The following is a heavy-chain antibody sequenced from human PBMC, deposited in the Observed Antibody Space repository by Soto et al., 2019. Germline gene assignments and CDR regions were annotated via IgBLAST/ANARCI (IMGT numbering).Heavy chain of an antibody. CDR1: GVTISSGAYY. V-gene: IGHV4-31*03. D-gene: IGHD3-16*02. CDR2: IYYTGST. J-gene: IGHJ4*02. CDR3: ARYRFSGNRWSKFDY. Sequence: QVQLQQSGPGLVKPSQTLPLTCTVPGVTISSGAYYWSWIRQHPGKGLEWIGNIYYTGSTYYSPSLQSRVDISLDTSKNQFSLRLSSVTAADTAVYYCARYRFSGNRWSKFDYWGQGTLVTVSS.